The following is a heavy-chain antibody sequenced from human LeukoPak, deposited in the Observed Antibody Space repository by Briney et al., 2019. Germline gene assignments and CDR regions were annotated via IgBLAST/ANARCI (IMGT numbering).Heavy chain of an antibody. Sequence: SETLSLTCSVSNYSLKRGYYWGWIRQPPGKGLEWIGNIYHTGYSYSNPSLKSRVSLSVDTSKNQFSLRLSSVTAADTAVYYCARGPSPFDYWGQGTLVTVSS. CDR2: IYHTGYS. CDR3: ARGPSPFDY. V-gene: IGHV4-38-2*02. J-gene: IGHJ4*02. CDR1: NYSLKRGYY.